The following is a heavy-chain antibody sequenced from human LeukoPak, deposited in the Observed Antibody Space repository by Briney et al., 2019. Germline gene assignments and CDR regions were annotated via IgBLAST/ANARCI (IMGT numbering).Heavy chain of an antibody. CDR3: AKDGTSYYYIYY. J-gene: IGHJ4*02. CDR1: GFTFNNYG. D-gene: IGHD2/OR15-2a*01. Sequence: GALRLSCAASGFTFNNYGMHWVRQAPGKGLEWLAFIRYDGSNTYYADSVKGRFTVSRDDSKNTLYLQMNSLRGDDTAVYYCAKDGTSYYYIYYWGQGTLVTVSS. V-gene: IGHV3-30*02. CDR2: IRYDGSNT.